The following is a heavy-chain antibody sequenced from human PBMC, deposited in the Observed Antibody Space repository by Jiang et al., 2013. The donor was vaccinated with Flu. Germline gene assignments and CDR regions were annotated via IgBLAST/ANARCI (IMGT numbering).Heavy chain of an antibody. CDR1: GFTFSSHS. CDR2: ITGRGPET. CDR3: ARDLGASQF. V-gene: IGHV3-21*01. J-gene: IGHJ4*02. D-gene: IGHD1-26*01. Sequence: PGGSLRLSCVGSGFTFSSHSMKWVRQAPGKGLEWVSSITGRGPETYYADSVTGRFTISRDNAKNSVFLQMDRLSADDTAMYFCARDLGASQFWGRGTLVTVSS.